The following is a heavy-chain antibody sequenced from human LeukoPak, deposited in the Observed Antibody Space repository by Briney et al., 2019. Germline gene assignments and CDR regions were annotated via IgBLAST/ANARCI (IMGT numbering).Heavy chain of an antibody. J-gene: IGHJ6*03. V-gene: IGHV1-69*05. CDR1: GGTFSSYA. D-gene: IGHD3-16*01. Sequence: SVTVSCKASGGTFSSYAISWVRQAPGQGLEWMGGIIPIFGTANYAQKFQGRVTITTDESTSTAYMELSSLRSEDTAVYYCACTGWGYYYYYMDVWGKGTTVTVSS. CDR2: IIPIFGTA. CDR3: ACTGWGYYYYYMDV.